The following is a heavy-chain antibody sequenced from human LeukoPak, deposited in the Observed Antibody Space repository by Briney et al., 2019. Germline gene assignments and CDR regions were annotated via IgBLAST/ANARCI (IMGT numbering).Heavy chain of an antibody. D-gene: IGHD3-10*01. CDR2: IWYDGSIK. J-gene: IGHJ4*02. CDR3: ARAVGPYDY. V-gene: IGHV3-33*01. CDR1: GFIFSTYG. Sequence: GGSLRLSCAASGFIFSTYGMHWARQAPGKGLEWVAVIWYDGSIKYYADSVKDRFTISRDNSKNTLYLQMNSLSAEDTGVYYCARAVGPYDYWGQGTLVTVSS.